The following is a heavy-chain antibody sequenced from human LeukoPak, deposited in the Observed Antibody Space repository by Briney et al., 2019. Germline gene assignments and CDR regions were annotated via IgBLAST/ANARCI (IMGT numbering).Heavy chain of an antibody. CDR1: GYTFTSQD. J-gene: IGHJ4*02. CDR3: ARGYSSTMRTTGNDY. V-gene: IGHV1-8*01. Sequence: ASVKVSCKASGYTFTSQDINRVRQATGQGLEWMGWMNPNSGNTGYAQKFQGRVIMTRDTSINTAYMELYSLRSDDTAVYYCARGYSSTMRTTGNDYWGQGTLVTVSS. CDR2: MNPNSGNT. D-gene: IGHD1-1*01.